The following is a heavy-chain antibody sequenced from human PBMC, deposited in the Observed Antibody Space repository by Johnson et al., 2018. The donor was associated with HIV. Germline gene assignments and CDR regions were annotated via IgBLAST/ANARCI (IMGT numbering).Heavy chain of an antibody. D-gene: IGHD1-26*01. V-gene: IGHV3-7*01. Sequence: VQLVESGGGLVQPGGSLRLSCAASGFTFSSYWMSWVRQAPGKGLEWVANIKHDGSEKYYVDSVKGRFTISRDNAKNSLYLQKNSLRAEDTAMYYCARQFRSVGAPDAFDIWGQGTMVTVSS. J-gene: IGHJ3*02. CDR2: IKHDGSEK. CDR3: ARQFRSVGAPDAFDI. CDR1: GFTFSSYW.